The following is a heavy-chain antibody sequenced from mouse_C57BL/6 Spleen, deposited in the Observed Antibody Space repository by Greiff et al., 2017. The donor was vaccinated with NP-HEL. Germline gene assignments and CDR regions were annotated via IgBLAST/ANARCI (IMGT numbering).Heavy chain of an antibody. J-gene: IGHJ4*01. D-gene: IGHD2-4*01. CDR1: GYTFTGYW. CDR2: ILPGSGST. V-gene: IGHV1-9*01. CDR3: ARGSYDYDGYYYAMDY. Sequence: QVQLQQSGAELMKPGASVKLSCKATGYTFTGYWIEWVKQRPGHGLEWIGEILPGSGSTNYNEKFKGKATFTADTSSNTAYMQLSSLTTEDSAIYYCARGSYDYDGYYYAMDYWGQGTSVTVSS.